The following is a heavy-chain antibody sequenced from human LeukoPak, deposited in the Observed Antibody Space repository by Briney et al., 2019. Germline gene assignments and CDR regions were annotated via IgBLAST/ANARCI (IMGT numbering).Heavy chain of an antibody. D-gene: IGHD2-2*01. CDR2: IYYNGNT. J-gene: IGHJ4*02. CDR1: DGSISSYY. Sequence: SETLSLTCTVSDGSISSYYWSWIRQPPGKGLEWIGYIYYNGNTNYNPSLKSRVTISIDTSKNQFSLRLSSVTAADTAVYYCARVPDCSSTSCYDYWGQGTLVTVSS. CDR3: ARVPDCSSTSCYDY. V-gene: IGHV4-59*01.